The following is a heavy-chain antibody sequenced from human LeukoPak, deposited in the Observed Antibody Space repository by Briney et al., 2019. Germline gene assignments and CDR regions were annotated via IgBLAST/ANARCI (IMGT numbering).Heavy chain of an antibody. CDR1: GFTFSSYW. D-gene: IGHD7-27*01. CDR2: IKQDGSEK. CDR3: ARGGRTGDLDY. Sequence: GGSLRLSCAASGFTFSSYWMSWVRQAPGKGLEWVANIKQDGSEKYYVDSVKGRFTISRDNAKNSLYLQMSNLRAEDTAVYYCARGGRTGDLDYWGQGTLVTVSS. J-gene: IGHJ4*02. V-gene: IGHV3-7*03.